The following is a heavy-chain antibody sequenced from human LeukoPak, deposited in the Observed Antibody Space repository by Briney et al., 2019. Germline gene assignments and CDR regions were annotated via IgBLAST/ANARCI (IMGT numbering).Heavy chain of an antibody. D-gene: IGHD5-18*01. J-gene: IGHJ4*02. V-gene: IGHV3-23*01. CDR3: AKDRSYGPPDFDY. Sequence: HPGGSLRLSCAASGFTISNYGMTWVRQAPGKGLEWVSTISDSGDDTYYADSVRGRFTISRDNSKRTLYLQMNSLRAEDTAVYYCAKDRSYGPPDFDYWGQGTLVTVSS. CDR1: GFTISNYG. CDR2: ISDSGDDT.